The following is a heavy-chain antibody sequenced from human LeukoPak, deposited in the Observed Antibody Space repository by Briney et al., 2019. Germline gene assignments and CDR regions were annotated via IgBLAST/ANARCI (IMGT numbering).Heavy chain of an antibody. J-gene: IGHJ4*02. V-gene: IGHV4-59*08. Sequence: PSETLSLTCTVSGGSISSYYWSWIRQPPGKGLEWIGYIYYSGSTNYNPSLKSRVTISVETSKNQFSLKLSSVTAADTAVYYCARAHDYYGSGSYPPPFDYWGQGTLVTVSS. CDR2: IYYSGST. D-gene: IGHD3-10*01. CDR1: GGSISSYY. CDR3: ARAHDYYGSGSYPPPFDY.